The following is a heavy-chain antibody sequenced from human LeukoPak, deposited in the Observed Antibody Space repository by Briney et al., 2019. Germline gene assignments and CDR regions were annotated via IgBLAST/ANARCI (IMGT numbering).Heavy chain of an antibody. CDR1: GFIFSSYE. J-gene: IGHJ5*02. D-gene: IGHD1-1*01. CDR3: ARAVRPLPTYHT. Sequence: GGSLRLSCAASGFIFSSYEMSWVRHVPGKGLEWISYISNSGSTIYYADSVKGRFTISRDNARNSLYLQMSSLRAEDTAVYYCARAVRPLPTYHTWGQGTLVTVSS. V-gene: IGHV3-48*03. CDR2: ISNSGSTI.